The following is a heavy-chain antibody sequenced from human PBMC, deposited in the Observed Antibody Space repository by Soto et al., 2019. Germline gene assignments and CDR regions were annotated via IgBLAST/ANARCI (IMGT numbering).Heavy chain of an antibody. CDR2: IIPIFGTA. D-gene: IGHD3-10*01. J-gene: IGHJ4*02. V-gene: IGHV1-69*12. CDR3: AGPGFGEYYFDY. CDR1: GGTFSSYA. Sequence: QVQLVQSGAEVKKPGSSVKVSCKASGGTFSSYAISWVRQAPGQGLEWMGGIIPIFGTANYAQKFQGRVTITAVESTSTAYMELSILRSEDTAVYYGAGPGFGEYYFDYWGQGTLVTVSS.